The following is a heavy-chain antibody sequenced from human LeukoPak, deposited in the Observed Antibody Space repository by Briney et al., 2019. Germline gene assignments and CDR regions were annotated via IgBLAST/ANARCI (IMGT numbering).Heavy chain of an antibody. Sequence: SETLSLTCAVYGGSFSGYYWSWIRQPPGKGLEWIGEINHSGSTNYNPSLKSRVTISVDTSKNQFSLKLSSVTAADTAVYYCARDSRYSSGLFFDYWGQGTLVTVSS. J-gene: IGHJ4*02. CDR2: INHSGST. CDR3: ARDSRYSSGLFFDY. V-gene: IGHV4-34*01. D-gene: IGHD6-19*01. CDR1: GGSFSGYY.